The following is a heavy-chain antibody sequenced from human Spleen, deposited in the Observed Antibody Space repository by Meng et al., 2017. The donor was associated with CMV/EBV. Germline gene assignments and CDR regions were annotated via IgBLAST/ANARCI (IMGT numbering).Heavy chain of an antibody. CDR1: GFRFSNYA. J-gene: IGHJ4*02. CDR3: ARGDSGSSAPLDS. D-gene: IGHD1-26*01. CDR2: IYAGGRT. V-gene: IGHV3-53*01. Sequence: GESLKISCAASGFRFSNYAMSWIRQTPEKGLEWVSVIYAGGRTFYADSVEGRFIVSRDDSTNTVFLQVNSLRAEDTAVYFCARGDSGSSAPLDSWGQGTLVTVSS.